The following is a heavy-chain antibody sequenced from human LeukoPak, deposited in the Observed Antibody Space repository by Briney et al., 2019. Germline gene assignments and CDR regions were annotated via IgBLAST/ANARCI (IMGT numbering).Heavy chain of an antibody. D-gene: IGHD2-15*01. Sequence: PSETLSLTCTVSGDSISRNSYYWGWIRQPPGKGLEWIGSIYYSGSTYYYNPSLKSRVAISVDTSKNQFSLKLSSVTAADTAVYYCARLAGGYCSGGTCYFDYWGQGTLVTVSP. CDR1: GDSISRNSYY. V-gene: IGHV4-39*01. J-gene: IGHJ4*02. CDR3: ARLAGGYCSGGTCYFDY. CDR2: IYYSGSTY.